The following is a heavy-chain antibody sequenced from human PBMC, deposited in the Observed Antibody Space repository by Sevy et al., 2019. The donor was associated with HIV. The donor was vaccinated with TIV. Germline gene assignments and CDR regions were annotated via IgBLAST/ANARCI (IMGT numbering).Heavy chain of an antibody. CDR2: ISPYTGDT. CDR3: ARDKPQGVVVLPGAMWGGVDY. D-gene: IGHD2-2*01. Sequence: ASVKVSCRTSGYTFRSYGISWVRQAPGQGLEWMGWISPYTGDTDFARKVQGRVSMTSDTSTNTAYMELRSLRSDDTAVYYCARDKPQGVVVLPGAMWGGVDYWGQGTLVTVSS. J-gene: IGHJ4*02. V-gene: IGHV1-18*01. CDR1: GYTFRSYG.